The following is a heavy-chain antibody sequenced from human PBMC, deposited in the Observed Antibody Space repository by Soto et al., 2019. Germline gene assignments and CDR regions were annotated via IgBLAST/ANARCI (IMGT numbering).Heavy chain of an antibody. Sequence: SETLSLTCAVSGYSISTGFNWAWIRQPPGKGLEWIGSIYHSGSTYYNPSLKSRVTISVDTSKNQFSLKLSSVTAADTAVYYCARVGDSSGYREGDAFDIWGQGTMVTVS. CDR1: GYSISTGFN. CDR3: ARVGDSSGYREGDAFDI. V-gene: IGHV4-38-2*01. D-gene: IGHD3-22*01. J-gene: IGHJ3*02. CDR2: IYHSGST.